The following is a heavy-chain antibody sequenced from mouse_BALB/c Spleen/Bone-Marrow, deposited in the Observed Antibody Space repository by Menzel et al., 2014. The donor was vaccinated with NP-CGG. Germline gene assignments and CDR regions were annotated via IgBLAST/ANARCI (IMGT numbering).Heavy chain of an antibody. Sequence: EVKLQESGPEMVKPGASAKISCKASGYSFIGYFINWVMQSHGKSLEWIGRINPYNADSLYNQKFRGKATLTVDKSSSTAHMELRSLASEDSAVYYCSRGGDYWGQGATLTVSS. CDR2: INPYNADS. V-gene: IGHV1-20*02. J-gene: IGHJ2*01. CDR1: GYSFIGYF. CDR3: SRGGDY.